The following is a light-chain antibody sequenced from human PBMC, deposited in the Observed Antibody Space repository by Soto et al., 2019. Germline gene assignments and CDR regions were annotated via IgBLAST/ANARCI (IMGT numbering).Light chain of an antibody. CDR2: DAY. Sequence: EVVLTQSPVTLSVSPGERATLSCRASQSFRGLLAWYQQKPGQAPRLLIYDAYNRATGIPPRFSGSGSGTDFNLTISSLEPEDSAVYYCQQRHMWPITFGQGTRLEIK. V-gene: IGKV3-11*01. CDR1: QSFRGL. J-gene: IGKJ5*01. CDR3: QQRHMWPIT.